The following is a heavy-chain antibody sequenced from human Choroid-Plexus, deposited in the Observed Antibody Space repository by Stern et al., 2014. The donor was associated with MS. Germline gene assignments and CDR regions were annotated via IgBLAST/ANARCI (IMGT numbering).Heavy chain of an antibody. CDR2: VSYDGSNK. CDR3: AKDRQYLTYFFDH. Sequence: QVQLVESGGGVVQPGGPLRLSCEASGFTFGSCAMHWVRQAPGKGLEWVAGVSYDGSNKYYADSVKGRFTISRDNSQNTLYMQMSSLRPEDTAVYYCAKDRQYLTYFFDHWGQGSLVTVSS. V-gene: IGHV3-30*18. D-gene: IGHD2/OR15-2a*01. J-gene: IGHJ5*02. CDR1: GFTFGSCA.